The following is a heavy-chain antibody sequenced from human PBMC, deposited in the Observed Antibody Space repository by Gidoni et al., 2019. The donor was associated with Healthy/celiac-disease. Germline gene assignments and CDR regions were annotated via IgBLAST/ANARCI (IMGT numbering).Heavy chain of an antibody. V-gene: IGHV3-30*01. CDR2: ISYDGSNK. D-gene: IGHD6-25*01. CDR3: ARDRAATQFDY. J-gene: IGHJ4*02. CDR1: GFTFSSYA. Sequence: QVQLVESGGGVVQPGRSLRLSFAASGFTFSSYAMHWVRQATGKGLEWVAVISYDGSNKYYADSVKGRFTIARDNSKNTLYLQMNSLRAEDTAVYYCARDRAATQFDYWGQGTLVTVSS.